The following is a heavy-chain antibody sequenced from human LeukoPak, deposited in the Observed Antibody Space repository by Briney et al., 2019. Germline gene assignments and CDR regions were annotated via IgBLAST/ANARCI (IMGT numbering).Heavy chain of an antibody. Sequence: GVSLRLSCAASGFTFSSYNLYWVRQATGKGLEWVSSSVTSGSTYYADSVRGRFTISRDNAKNSLYLQMSSLSVEDTAVYYCATKMHGPFDHWGQGTLVTVSS. CDR1: GFTFSSYN. CDR2: SVTSGST. V-gene: IGHV3-21*01. J-gene: IGHJ5*02. CDR3: ATKMHGPFDH.